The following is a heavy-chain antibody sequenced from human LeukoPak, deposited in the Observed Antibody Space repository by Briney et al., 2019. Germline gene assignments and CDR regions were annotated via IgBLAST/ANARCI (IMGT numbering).Heavy chain of an antibody. Sequence: GGSLILSCTASGFTLSSYEMNWVRQAPGKGLEWVSKVSSSRSTMYYADSVKGRFTISRDNAKNSLFLQMNSLRPEDTAVYHCATAPNYSSSRLPFDYWGQGTPVTVSS. CDR2: VSSSRSTM. CDR1: GFTLSSYE. D-gene: IGHD6-13*01. CDR3: ATAPNYSSSRLPFDY. V-gene: IGHV3-48*03. J-gene: IGHJ4*02.